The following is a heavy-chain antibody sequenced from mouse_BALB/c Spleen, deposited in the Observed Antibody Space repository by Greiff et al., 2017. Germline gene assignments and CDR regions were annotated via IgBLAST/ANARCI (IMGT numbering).Heavy chain of an antibody. CDR3: VRHDYPGAWFAY. CDR2: IRSKSNNYAT. D-gene: IGHD2-4*01. J-gene: IGHJ3*01. V-gene: IGHV10-1*02. Sequence: EVKLVESGGGLVQPKGSLKLSCAASGFTFNTYAMNWVRQAPGKGLEWVARIRSKSNNYATYYADSVKDRFTISRDDSQSMLYLQMNNLKTEDTAMYYCVRHDYPGAWFAYWGQGTLVTVSA. CDR1: GFTFNTYA.